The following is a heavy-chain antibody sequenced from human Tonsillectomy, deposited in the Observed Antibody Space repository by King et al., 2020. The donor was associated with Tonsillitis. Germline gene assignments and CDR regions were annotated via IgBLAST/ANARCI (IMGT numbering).Heavy chain of an antibody. Sequence: VQLVESGGGLVQPGGSLRLSCAASGFSFNNYAMNWVRQAPGKGLEWVSGISNSGSNTYYVDSVKGRFTISRDNSKNTLFLRMSTLRAEDTAVYYCTKYRAVTANDGFDIWGQGTMVTVSS. D-gene: IGHD2-21*02. CDR2: ISNSGSNT. J-gene: IGHJ3*02. V-gene: IGHV3-23*04. CDR3: TKYRAVTANDGFDI. CDR1: GFSFNNYA.